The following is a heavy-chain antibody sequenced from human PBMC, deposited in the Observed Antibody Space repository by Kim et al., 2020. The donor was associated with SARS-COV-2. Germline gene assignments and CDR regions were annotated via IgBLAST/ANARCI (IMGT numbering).Heavy chain of an antibody. Sequence: GGSLRLSCAASGFTFSSYSMNWVRQAPGKGLEWVSYISSSSSTIYYADSVKGRFTISIDNAKNSLYLQMNSLRDEDTAVYYCARVGYSSSWYPGGYGMDVWDQGTTVTVSS. V-gene: IGHV3-48*02. CDR1: GFTFSSYS. D-gene: IGHD6-13*01. CDR2: ISSSSSTI. J-gene: IGHJ6*02. CDR3: ARVGYSSSWYPGGYGMDV.